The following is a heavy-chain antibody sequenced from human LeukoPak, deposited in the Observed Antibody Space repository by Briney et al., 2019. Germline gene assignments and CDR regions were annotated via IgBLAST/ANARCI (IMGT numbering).Heavy chain of an antibody. CDR2: ISAYNGNT. Sequence: GASVKVSCKASGYSFTSYGISWVRQAPGQGLGWMGWISAYNGNTNYAQKLQGRGIMTTDESTSTAYMELRSRGTDDKAVDYCARDRAYCGGDCYSPYAGDAFDIWGQGTMVTVSS. J-gene: IGHJ3*02. CDR3: ARDRAYCGGDCYSPYAGDAFDI. CDR1: GYSFTSYG. V-gene: IGHV1-18*01. D-gene: IGHD2-21*02.